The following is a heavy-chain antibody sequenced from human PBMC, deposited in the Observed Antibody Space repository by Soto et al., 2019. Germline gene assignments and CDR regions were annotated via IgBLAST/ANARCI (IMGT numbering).Heavy chain of an antibody. CDR3: ARVVALASGDYFDH. D-gene: IGHD4-17*01. CDR1: GFTFSNYW. Sequence: PGGSLRLSCAASGFTFSNYWVSWVRPAPGKGLQWVANIMQDGSAKQYVDSVEGRFTISRDNAKNSLYLQMNSLRAEDTAVYYCARVVALASGDYFDHWGQGTLVTVSS. CDR2: IMQDGSAK. J-gene: IGHJ4*02. V-gene: IGHV3-7*01.